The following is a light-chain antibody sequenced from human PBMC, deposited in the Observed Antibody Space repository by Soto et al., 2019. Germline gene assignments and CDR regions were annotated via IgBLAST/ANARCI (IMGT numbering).Light chain of an antibody. Sequence: EIVMTQSPATLSVSPGERVTLSCRASQSVSSNVAWYQQKRGQAPRLLIYDASTRATGIPARFTGSGSGTEFTLTISSLQSEDFALFYCQQYKNWPRTFGQGTKVEIK. CDR2: DAS. CDR3: QQYKNWPRT. CDR1: QSVSSN. V-gene: IGKV3-15*01. J-gene: IGKJ1*01.